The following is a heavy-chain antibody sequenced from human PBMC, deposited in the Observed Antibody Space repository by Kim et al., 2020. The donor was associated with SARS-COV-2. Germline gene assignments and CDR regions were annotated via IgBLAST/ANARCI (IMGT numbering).Heavy chain of an antibody. CDR2: IYYSGST. D-gene: IGHD6-13*01. V-gene: IGHV4-39*07. Sequence: SETLSLTCTVSGGSISSSSYYWGWIRQPPGKGLEWIGSIYYSGSTYYNPSLKSRVTISVDTSKNQFSLKLSSVTAADTAVYYCARDRGYSSSWYELDYWGQGTLVTVSS. CDR1: GGSISSSSYY. CDR3: ARDRGYSSSWYELDY. J-gene: IGHJ4*02.